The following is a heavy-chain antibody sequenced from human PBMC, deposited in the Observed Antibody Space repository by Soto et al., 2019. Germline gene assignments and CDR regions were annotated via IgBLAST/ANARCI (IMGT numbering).Heavy chain of an antibody. V-gene: IGHV1-2*02. CDR2: IFPKTGAT. Sequence: GASVKVSCKTSGYRFADYYMHWVRQAPGQGLEWMGFIFPKTGATNYKQNFQGRVTMTRDTSITTVYMELNSLTSDDTAVYYCVRENWYYDYWGQGSLVTVSS. CDR1: GYRFADYY. D-gene: IGHD1-7*01. J-gene: IGHJ4*02. CDR3: VRENWYYDY.